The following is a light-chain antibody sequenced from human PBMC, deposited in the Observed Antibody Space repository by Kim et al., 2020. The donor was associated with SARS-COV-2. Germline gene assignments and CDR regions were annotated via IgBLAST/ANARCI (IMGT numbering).Light chain of an antibody. V-gene: IGKV3-15*01. Sequence: ATLSVSPGERATRSCRASQSVSSNLAWYQQKPGQAPRLLIYGASTRATGIPARFSGSGSGTEFTLTISSLQSEDFAVYYCQQGWTFGQGTKVDIK. J-gene: IGKJ1*01. CDR1: QSVSSN. CDR3: QQGWT. CDR2: GAS.